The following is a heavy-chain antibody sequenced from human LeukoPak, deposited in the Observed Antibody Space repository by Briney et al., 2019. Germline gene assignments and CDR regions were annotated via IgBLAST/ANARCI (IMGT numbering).Heavy chain of an antibody. CDR1: GGTFSSYA. CDR2: IIPIFGTA. CDR3: ARTSIAAPRDFDY. V-gene: IGHV1-69*13. D-gene: IGHD6-6*01. Sequence: ASVKVSCKAYGGTFSSYAISWVRQAPGQGLEWMGGIIPIFGTANYAQKFQGRVTITADESTSTAYMELSSLRSEDTAVYYCARTSIAAPRDFDYWGQGTLVTVSS. J-gene: IGHJ4*02.